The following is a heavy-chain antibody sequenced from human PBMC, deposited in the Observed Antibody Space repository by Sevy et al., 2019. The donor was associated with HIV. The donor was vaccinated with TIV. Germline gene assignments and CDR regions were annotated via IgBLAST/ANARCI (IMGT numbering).Heavy chain of an antibody. D-gene: IGHD2-15*01. V-gene: IGHV3-11*01. CDR2: ISSRDNTI. CDR3: AGTSIHFRPYCNFDL. CDR1: GFIFSDFY. J-gene: IGHJ2*01. Sequence: GGSRRLSCAGSGFIFSDFYMSWFRQAPGKGLEWVSYISSRDNTIYYADSVKGRFTISRDNAKNSLFLEMNSLRAEDTAMYYCAGTSIHFRPYCNFDLWGRGTLVTVSS.